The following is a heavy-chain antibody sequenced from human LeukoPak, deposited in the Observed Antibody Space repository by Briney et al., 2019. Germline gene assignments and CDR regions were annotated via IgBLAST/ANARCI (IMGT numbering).Heavy chain of an antibody. J-gene: IGHJ4*02. D-gene: IGHD6-13*01. V-gene: IGHV1-58*02. CDR2: TVLGSGDT. Sequence: ASVKVSCKASGLTFRTSAMQWVRQTRGQGLEWIGWTVLGSGDTNYAQSLKERVTITRDMSTSTAYMELSSLRFEDTAIYYCAAGFSNHGYIYWGQGTLVTVSS. CDR1: GLTFRTSA. CDR3: AAGFSNHGYIY.